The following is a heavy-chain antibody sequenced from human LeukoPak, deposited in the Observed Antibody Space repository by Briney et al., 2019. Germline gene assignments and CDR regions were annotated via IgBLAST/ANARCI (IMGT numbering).Heavy chain of an antibody. V-gene: IGHV3-23*01. J-gene: IGHJ4*02. CDR2: ISDSGGST. CDR3: AKANSITIFGVISPVEY. CDR1: GFTFSGHW. Sequence: GGSLRLSCIASGFTFSGHWIHWVRQAPGKGLEWVSTISDSGGSTYYADSVKGRFTISRDNSKNTLYLQMNSLRAEDTAVHYCAKANSITIFGVISPVEYWGQGTLVTVSS. D-gene: IGHD3-3*01.